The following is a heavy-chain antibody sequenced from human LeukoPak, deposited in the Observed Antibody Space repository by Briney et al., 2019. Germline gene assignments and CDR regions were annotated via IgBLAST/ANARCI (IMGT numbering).Heavy chain of an antibody. CDR1: GFTFSSYE. D-gene: IGHD3-3*02. J-gene: IGHJ4*02. V-gene: IGHV3-23*01. Sequence: PGGSLRLSCAASGFTFSSYEMNWVRQAPGKGLEWVSGIGSDDSTHYAESVKGRFTISRDNSKNTLYLQMNSLETEDTAIYYCAKDLHFWSGIDYWGQGTLVTVSS. CDR3: AKDLHFWSGIDY. CDR2: IGSDDST.